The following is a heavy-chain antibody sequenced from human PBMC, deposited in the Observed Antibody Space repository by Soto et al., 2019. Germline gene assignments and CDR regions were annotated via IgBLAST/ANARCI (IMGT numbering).Heavy chain of an antibody. CDR1: GGTFSSYA. CDR2: IIPIFGTA. CDR3: ARGSAAAFNWFDP. V-gene: IGHV1-69*06. Sequence: ASVKVSCKASGGTFSSYAISWVRQAPGQGLEWMGGIIPIFGTANYAQKFQGRVTITADKSTSTAYMELSSLRSEDTAVYYCARGSAAAFNWFDPWGQGTLVTVSS. J-gene: IGHJ5*02. D-gene: IGHD6-13*01.